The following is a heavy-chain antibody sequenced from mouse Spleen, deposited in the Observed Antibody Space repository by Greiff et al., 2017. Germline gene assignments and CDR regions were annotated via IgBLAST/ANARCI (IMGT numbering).Heavy chain of an antibody. D-gene: IGHD3-1*01. CDR2: IYPGDGDT. CDR3: ARGARATSYFDY. Sequence: QVQLQQSGAELVKPGASVKISCKASGYAFSSYWMNWVKQRPGKGLEWIGQIYPGDGDTNYNGKFKGKATLTADKSSSTAYMQLSSLTSEDSAVYFCARGARATSYFDYWGQGTTLTVSS. V-gene: IGHV1-80*01. CDR1: GYAFSSYW. J-gene: IGHJ2*01.